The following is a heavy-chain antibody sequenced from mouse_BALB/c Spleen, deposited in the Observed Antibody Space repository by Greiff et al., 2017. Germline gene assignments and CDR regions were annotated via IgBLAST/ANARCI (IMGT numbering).Heavy chain of an antibody. J-gene: IGHJ2*01. Sequence: VQPQQPGAELVKPGASGKMSCKASGYTFTSYWMHWVKQMPGQGLEWIGTIDPSDSYTSYNQKFKGKATLTVDTSSSTAYMQLSSLVSEDSAVYYCTRSYYYADYWGQGTTLTVSS. CDR1: GYTFTSYW. V-gene: IGHV1S127*01. CDR3: TRSYYYADY. CDR2: IDPSDSYT. D-gene: IGHD2-4*01.